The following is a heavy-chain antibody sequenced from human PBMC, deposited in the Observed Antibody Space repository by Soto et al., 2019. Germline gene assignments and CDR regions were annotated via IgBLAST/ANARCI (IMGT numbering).Heavy chain of an antibody. D-gene: IGHD4-17*01. Sequence: GGSLRLSCAASGFNFDSDYMSWVRQAPGKGLEWVSVIYSDSNTYYAASVEGRFIVSRDTSRNTVYLQMNTLRSDDTGVYYCARDRGDYWFDPWRQGTLVTVSS. CDR1: GFNFDSDY. V-gene: IGHV3-53*05. CDR3: ARDRGDYWFDP. CDR2: IYSDSNT. J-gene: IGHJ5*02.